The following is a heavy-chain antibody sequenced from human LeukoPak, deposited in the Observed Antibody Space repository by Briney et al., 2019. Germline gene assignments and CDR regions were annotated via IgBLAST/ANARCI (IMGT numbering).Heavy chain of an antibody. CDR1: GVSVSSNSAA. V-gene: IGHV6-1*01. Sequence: SQTLSLTCAISGVSVSSNSAAWSWFRQSPSRGLEWLGRTYYRSKWYDDYAISVKSRITINPDTSKNQFSLHLNSVSPEDTAVYFCARERLVLGGNFDYWGQGTLVTVSS. CDR2: TYYRSKWYD. D-gene: IGHD6-19*01. J-gene: IGHJ4*02. CDR3: ARERLVLGGNFDY.